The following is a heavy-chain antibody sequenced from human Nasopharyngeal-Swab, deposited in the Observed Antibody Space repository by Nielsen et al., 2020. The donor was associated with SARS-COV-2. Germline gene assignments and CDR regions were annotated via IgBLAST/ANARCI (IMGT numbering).Heavy chain of an antibody. CDR1: GYTFTSYY. J-gene: IGHJ5*02. V-gene: IGHV1-46*01. Sequence: ASVKVSCKASGYTFTSYYMHWVRQAPGKGLEWMGIINPSGGSTSYAQKFQGRVSMTRDTSTSTVYMELSSLRSEDTAVYYCATDLDGIHPGPWGQGTLVTVSS. D-gene: IGHD5-24*01. CDR3: ATDLDGIHPGP. CDR2: INPSGGST.